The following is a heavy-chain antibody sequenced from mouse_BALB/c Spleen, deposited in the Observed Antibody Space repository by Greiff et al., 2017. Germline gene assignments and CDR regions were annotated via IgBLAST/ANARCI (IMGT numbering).Heavy chain of an antibody. J-gene: IGHJ2*01. CDR1: GFTFSSYA. Sequence: EVKVVESGGGLVKPGGSLKLSCAASGFTFSSYAMSWVRQTPEKRLEWVASISSGGSTYYPDSVKGRFTISRDNARNILYLQMSSLRSEDTAMYYCARGPYYYGSSWDYWGQGTTLTVSS. D-gene: IGHD1-1*01. V-gene: IGHV5-6-5*01. CDR3: ARGPYYYGSSWDY. CDR2: ISSGGST.